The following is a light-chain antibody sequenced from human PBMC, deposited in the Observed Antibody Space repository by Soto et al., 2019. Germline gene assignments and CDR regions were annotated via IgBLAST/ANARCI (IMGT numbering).Light chain of an antibody. V-gene: IGKV3-20*01. CDR1: QSVSSSY. CDR2: GAS. Sequence: EIVLTQSPGTVSLSPGERATLSCRASQSVSSSYLAWYQQKPGQAPRLLIYGASSRATGIPDRFSGSGSGTDFTLTISRLEPEDFAVYYCQQYGNSSWTFGQGTKVEIK. J-gene: IGKJ1*01. CDR3: QQYGNSSWT.